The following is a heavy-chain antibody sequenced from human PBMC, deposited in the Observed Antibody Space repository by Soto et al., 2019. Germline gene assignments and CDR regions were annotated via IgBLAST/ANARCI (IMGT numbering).Heavy chain of an antibody. V-gene: IGHV4-39*01. J-gene: IGHJ4*02. Sequence: SETLSLTCTVSGSSISSSSYYWGWIRQPPGKGLEWIGSIYYSGSTYYNPSLKSRVTISVDTSKNQFSLKLSSVTAADTAVYYCARRPPLLIFSSGWFDYWGRGTLVTVSS. CDR2: IYYSGST. CDR3: ARRPPLLIFSSGWFDY. CDR1: GSSISSSSYY. D-gene: IGHD6-19*01.